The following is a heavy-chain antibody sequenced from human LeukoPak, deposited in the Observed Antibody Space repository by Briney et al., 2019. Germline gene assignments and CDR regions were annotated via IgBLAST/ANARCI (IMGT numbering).Heavy chain of an antibody. CDR3: ARISPSSGTYWGSLYYYMDV. Sequence: TSETLSLTCAVSGGSISNYYWTWIRQPPGKGLEWIGYISFSGTTNYNPSLKSRVTISLDAPNNQFSLRLASATAADTAVYYCARISPSSGTYWGSLYYYMDVWGKGTTVTVSS. CDR1: GGSISNYY. D-gene: IGHD1-26*01. V-gene: IGHV4-59*01. J-gene: IGHJ6*03. CDR2: ISFSGTT.